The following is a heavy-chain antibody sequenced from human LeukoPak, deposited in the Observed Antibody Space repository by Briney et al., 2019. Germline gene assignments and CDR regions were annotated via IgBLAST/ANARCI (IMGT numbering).Heavy chain of an antibody. CDR2: IYSGGST. Sequence: GGSLRLSCAASGFTVSSNYMNWVRQAPGKGLEWVSVIYSGGSTYYADSVKGRFTISRDNSKSTPYLQMNSLRAEDTAVYYCAREAVTRNYFDYWGQGTLVTVSS. D-gene: IGHD4-17*01. CDR3: AREAVTRNYFDY. CDR1: GFTVSSNY. V-gene: IGHV3-53*01. J-gene: IGHJ4*02.